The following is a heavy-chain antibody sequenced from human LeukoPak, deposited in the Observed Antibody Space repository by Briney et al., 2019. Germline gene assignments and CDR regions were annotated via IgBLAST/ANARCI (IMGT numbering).Heavy chain of an antibody. V-gene: IGHV3-48*03. CDR1: GFTFSSYE. CDR3: ARGYCSGTSCCFDY. Sequence: GGSLRLSCAASGFTFSSYEMNWVRQAPGKGLGWVSYISTSSGTIYYADSVKGRFTISRDNAKNSLYLQMDSLRAEDTAVYYCARGYCSGTSCCFDYWGQGTLVTVSS. J-gene: IGHJ4*02. CDR2: ISTSSGTI. D-gene: IGHD2-2*01.